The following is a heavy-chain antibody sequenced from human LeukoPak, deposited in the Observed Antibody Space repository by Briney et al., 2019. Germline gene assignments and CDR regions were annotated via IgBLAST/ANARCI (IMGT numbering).Heavy chain of an antibody. CDR3: AREHYDSSGYYYFDY. CDR1: GLTFSSYG. D-gene: IGHD3-22*01. J-gene: IGHJ4*02. CDR2: IWYDGSNK. Sequence: GGSLRLSCASSGLTFSSYGMHWVRQAPGKGLEWVAVIWYDGSNKYYADSVKGRFTISRDNSKNTLYLQMNSLRAEDTAVYYCAREHYDSSGYYYFDYWGQGTLVTVSS. V-gene: IGHV3-33*01.